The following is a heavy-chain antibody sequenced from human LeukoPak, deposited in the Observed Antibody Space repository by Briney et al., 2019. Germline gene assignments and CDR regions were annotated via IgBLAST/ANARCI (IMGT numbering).Heavy chain of an antibody. J-gene: IGHJ4*02. CDR3: AREASYGDYAQY. Sequence: ASVKVSCKASGYTFTSYYMYWVRHAPGQGLEWMGIINPSGGSTSYAQKFQGRVTMTRDTSTSTVYMELSSLRSEDTAVYYCAREASYGDYAQYWGQGTLVTVSS. V-gene: IGHV1-46*01. D-gene: IGHD4-17*01. CDR2: INPSGGST. CDR1: GYTFTSYY.